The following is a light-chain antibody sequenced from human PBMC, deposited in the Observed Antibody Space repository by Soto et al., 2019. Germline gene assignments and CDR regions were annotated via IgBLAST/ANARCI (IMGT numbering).Light chain of an antibody. CDR2: DAS. CDR1: QIVSSY. J-gene: IGKJ1*01. Sequence: EIVLTQSPATLSLYQGERATLSCRASQIVSSYLAWYQQKPGQAPRLLIYDASNRATGIPARFSGSGSGTDFTLTISSLEPEDFAVYYCQQYNNWPPWTFGQGTKVDI. V-gene: IGKV3-11*01. CDR3: QQYNNWPPWT.